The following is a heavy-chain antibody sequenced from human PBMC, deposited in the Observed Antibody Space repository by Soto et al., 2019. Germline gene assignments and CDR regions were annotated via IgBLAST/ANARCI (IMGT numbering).Heavy chain of an antibody. Sequence: QVQLVQSGAEVKKPGASVKVSCTASGYIFTAYSMHWVRQAPGQGLEWMGVVNPSGGSTNYAQKFQGRITMTRDTSTSTVYMDLSSLTSEDTAVYYCAREENCSDGICYSEYFQRWGQGTLVTVSS. V-gene: IGHV1-46*01. CDR1: GYIFTAYS. J-gene: IGHJ1*01. CDR2: VNPSGGST. D-gene: IGHD2-15*01. CDR3: AREENCSDGICYSEYFQR.